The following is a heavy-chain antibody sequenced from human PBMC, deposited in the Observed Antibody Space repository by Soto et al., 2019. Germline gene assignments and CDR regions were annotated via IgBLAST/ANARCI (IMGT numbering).Heavy chain of an antibody. CDR2: INAGNGNT. V-gene: IGHV1-3*01. Sequence: XLLKVSCKASVYTFTSYAMHWVRQAPGQRLEWMGWINAGNGNTKYSQKFQGRVTITRDTSASTAYMELSSLRSEDTAVYYFARGPYRSSPDNWFHPWGQGTLVTASS. CDR1: VYTFTSYA. J-gene: IGHJ5*02. D-gene: IGHD6-6*01. CDR3: ARGPYRSSPDNWFHP.